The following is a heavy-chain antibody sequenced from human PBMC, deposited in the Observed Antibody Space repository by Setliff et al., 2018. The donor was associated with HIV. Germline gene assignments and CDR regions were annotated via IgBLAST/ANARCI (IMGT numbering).Heavy chain of an antibody. CDR2: IYPGDSDT. J-gene: IGHJ3*02. Sequence: RESLKISCKGSGYSFTTNWIGWVRQMPGKGLEWMGVIYPGDSDTRYRPSFQGQVTISADKSISTAYLQWSRLKASDTAMYYCARGPLLDYDILTGYYHDAFDIWGQGTMVTVSS. D-gene: IGHD3-9*01. V-gene: IGHV5-51*01. CDR3: ARGPLLDYDILTGYYHDAFDI. CDR1: GYSFTTNW.